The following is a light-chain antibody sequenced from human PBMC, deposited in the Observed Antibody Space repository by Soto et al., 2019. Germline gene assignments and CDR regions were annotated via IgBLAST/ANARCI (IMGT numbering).Light chain of an antibody. CDR2: LEGSGSH. V-gene: IGLV4-60*02. Sequence: QSVLTQSSSASASLGSSVKLTCTLSSGHSSYIIAWHQQQPGKAPRYLMNLEGSGSHNKGSGVPDRFSGSSSGADRYLTISNLQFEDEADYYCETWDRNTRVFGGGTKLTVL. CDR1: SGHSSYI. CDR3: ETWDRNTRV. J-gene: IGLJ2*01.